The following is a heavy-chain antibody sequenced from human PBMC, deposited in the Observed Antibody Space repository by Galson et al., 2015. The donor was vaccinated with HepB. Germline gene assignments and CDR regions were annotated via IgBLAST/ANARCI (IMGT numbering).Heavy chain of an antibody. CDR3: ASSAVTPHPGSGLFDY. J-gene: IGHJ4*02. V-gene: IGHV1-3*01. CDR1: SYTFTSYA. CDR2: INAGNGYT. D-gene: IGHD4-17*01. Sequence: VKVSCKASSYTFTSYAMHWVRQAPGQRLEWMGSINAGNGYTRYSENFQVRLTITRDTSASTAYMELSSLTSEDTAVYYCASSAVTPHPGSGLFDYWGQGTLVTVSS.